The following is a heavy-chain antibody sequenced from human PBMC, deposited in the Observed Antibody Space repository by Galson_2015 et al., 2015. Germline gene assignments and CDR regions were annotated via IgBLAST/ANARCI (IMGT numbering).Heavy chain of an antibody. CDR3: ARDKNYGSGTYYYSYYHMDV. CDR2: IYSGGST. Sequence: SLRLSCAASGFTVSSNYMSWVRQAPGKGLEWVSVIYSGGSTYYADSVKGRFTISRDNSINTLYLQMNSLRAEDTAVYYCARDKNYGSGTYYYSYYHMDVWGKGTTVTVSS. J-gene: IGHJ6*04. D-gene: IGHD3-10*01. CDR1: GFTVSSNY. V-gene: IGHV3-53*01.